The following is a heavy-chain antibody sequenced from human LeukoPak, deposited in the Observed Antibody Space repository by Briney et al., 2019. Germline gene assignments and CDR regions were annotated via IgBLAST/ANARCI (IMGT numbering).Heavy chain of an antibody. CDR3: TRDQGAIDI. Sequence: SQTLSLTCAISGGSVSSNTVAWNWIRQSPSRGLEWLGRTYYRSKWYNDYAVSVKGRLTINPDISKNQVSLQLNSVTPEDTAVYYCTRDQGAIDIWGQGTRVTVSS. V-gene: IGHV6-1*01. J-gene: IGHJ3*02. CDR2: TYYRSKWYN. CDR1: GGSVSSNTVA.